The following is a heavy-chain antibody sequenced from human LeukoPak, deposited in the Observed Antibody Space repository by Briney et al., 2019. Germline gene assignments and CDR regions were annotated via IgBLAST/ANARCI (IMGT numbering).Heavy chain of an antibody. J-gene: IGHJ4*02. Sequence: ASVKVSCKTSGYSFTAFYIHWVRLAPGQGLEWMGWIHPRRGDTNYAQKFQGRVTMTRDTSISTAYLDLSSLRSDDTAVYYCARDGDYGTGSYYRGCIDSWGQGTPVTVS. CDR3: ARDGDYGTGSYYRGCIDS. CDR2: IHPRRGDT. CDR1: GYSFTAFY. D-gene: IGHD3-10*01. V-gene: IGHV1-2*02.